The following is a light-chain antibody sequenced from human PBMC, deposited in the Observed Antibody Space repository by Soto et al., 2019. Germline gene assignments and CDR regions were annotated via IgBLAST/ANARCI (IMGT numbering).Light chain of an antibody. Sequence: EIVLAQSPGTLSLSPGDRATLSCRASQSFNSRYLAWFQQRPGQAPRLLIYATSSRAADIPDRFSGSGSSPDFTLTINALEPPEFAVYYCQQYGSAPWTFGHGTKVEVK. CDR1: QSFNSRY. J-gene: IGKJ1*01. CDR2: ATS. CDR3: QQYGSAPWT. V-gene: IGKV3-20*01.